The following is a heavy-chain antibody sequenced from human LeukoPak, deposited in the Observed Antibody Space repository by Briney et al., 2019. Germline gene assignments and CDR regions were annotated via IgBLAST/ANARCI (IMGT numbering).Heavy chain of an antibody. Sequence: SETLSLTCTVSGGSINSYYWSWLRQPAGKGLEWIGRIYTSGSTNYNPSLKSRVTMSVDTSKSQFSLKLSSVTAADTAVYYCARAVQYYDFWSGYYTGFYYYYYMDVWGKGTTVTVSS. D-gene: IGHD3-3*01. V-gene: IGHV4-4*07. J-gene: IGHJ6*03. CDR3: ARAVQYYDFWSGYYTGFYYYYYMDV. CDR2: IYTSGST. CDR1: GGSINSYY.